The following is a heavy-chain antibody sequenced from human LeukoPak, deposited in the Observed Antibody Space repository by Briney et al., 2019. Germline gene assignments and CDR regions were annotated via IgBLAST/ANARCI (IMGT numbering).Heavy chain of an antibody. CDR1: GITVSDNF. Sequence: GGSLRLSCAASGITVSDNFMTWVRQAPGKGLEWVSVIYPSGGTYYADSVKGRFTISRDSSKNTLYLEMNSLRAKDTAVYYCARHIRSSGWYSDYWGQGTLVTVSS. CDR2: IYPSGGT. CDR3: ARHIRSSGWYSDY. D-gene: IGHD6-19*01. J-gene: IGHJ4*02. V-gene: IGHV3-53*01.